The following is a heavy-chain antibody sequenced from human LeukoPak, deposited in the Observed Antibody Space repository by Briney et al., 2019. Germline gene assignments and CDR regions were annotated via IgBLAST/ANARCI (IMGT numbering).Heavy chain of an antibody. J-gene: IGHJ4*02. CDR1: GYTFTGYY. D-gene: IGHD3-10*01. CDR3: ARHYGSGSRFDY. CDR2: INPNSGGT. Sequence: ASVKVSCKASGYTFTGYYMHWVRQAPGQGLEWMGWINPNSGGTNYAQKFQGRVTMTRNTSISTAYMELSSLRSEDTAVYYCARHYGSGSRFDYWGQGTLVTVSS. V-gene: IGHV1-2*02.